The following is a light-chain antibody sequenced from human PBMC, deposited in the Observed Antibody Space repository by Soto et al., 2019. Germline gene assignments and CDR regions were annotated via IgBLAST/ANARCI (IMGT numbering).Light chain of an antibody. Sequence: EIVLTQSPATLSLSPGEIDTLSCRASQSVSSYLAGYEQKPGQAPRLLIYDASNRATGIPARFSGSGSGTDFTLTVSSLYPEDFAVYYCEQRSNWPPSLTFGGGTKVEIK. J-gene: IGKJ4*01. CDR2: DAS. V-gene: IGKV3-11*01. CDR1: QSVSSY. CDR3: EQRSNWPPSLT.